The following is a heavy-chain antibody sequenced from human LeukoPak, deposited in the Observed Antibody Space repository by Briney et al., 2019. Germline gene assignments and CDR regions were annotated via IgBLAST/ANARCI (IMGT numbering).Heavy chain of an antibody. CDR1: GFTFSDHV. CDR2: TSYDGTNK. D-gene: IGHD1-14*01. CDR3: TRDRRGKWYKHLDR. Sequence: GRSLRLSCAASGFTFSDHVMHWVRQAPGKGLEWVAGTSYDGTNKYEADSVKGRFIISRDNSKNTLFLQMNSLRPGDTAVYFCTRDRRGKWYKHLDRWGQGTLVTVSS. V-gene: IGHV3-30*04. J-gene: IGHJ4*02.